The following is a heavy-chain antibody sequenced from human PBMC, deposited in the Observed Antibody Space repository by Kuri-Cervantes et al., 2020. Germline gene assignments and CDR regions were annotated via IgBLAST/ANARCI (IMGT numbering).Heavy chain of an antibody. CDR1: GFNFDDYA. CDR3: AKDIHYNSGSYSLGPDF. J-gene: IGHJ4*02. D-gene: IGHD3-10*01. CDR2: ISWNSGSI. Sequence: SLKISCVASGFNFDDYAMHWVRQAPGRGLEWVSGISWNSGSIGYADSVKGRFTISRDNAKNSLYLQMDSLTTEDTAFYYCAKDIHYNSGSYSLGPDFWGQGTQVTVSS. V-gene: IGHV3-9*01.